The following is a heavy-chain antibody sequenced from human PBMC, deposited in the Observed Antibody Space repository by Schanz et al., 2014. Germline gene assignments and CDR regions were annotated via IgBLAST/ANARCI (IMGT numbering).Heavy chain of an antibody. CDR2: ISYDGNNE. CDR3: ARDAVTSVLTPGLYY. CDR1: GFTFRNYA. J-gene: IGHJ4*02. Sequence: VQLVESGGGVVQPGRSLRLSCAASGFTFRNYAMHWVRQAPGKGLEWVAVISYDGNNEYYADSVKGRFTISRDNAKKSLYLRMNSLRAEDTAVYYCARDAVTSVLTPGLYYWGQGTLVTVSS. V-gene: IGHV3-30*04. D-gene: IGHD4-17*01.